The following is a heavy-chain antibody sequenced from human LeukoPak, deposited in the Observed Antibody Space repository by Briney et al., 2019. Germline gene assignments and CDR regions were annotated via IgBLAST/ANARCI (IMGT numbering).Heavy chain of an antibody. J-gene: IGHJ4*02. CDR2: INHSGST. CDR1: GGSFSGYY. D-gene: IGHD3-9*01. CDR3: ARGRAPVLRYFDWLLKEGYYFDY. Sequence: PSETLSLTCAVYGGSFSGYYWSWIRQPPGKGLEWIGEINHSGSTNYNPSLKSRVTISVDTSKNQFSLKLSSVTAADTAVYYCARGRAPVLRYFDWLLKEGYYFDYWGQGTLVTVSS. V-gene: IGHV4-34*01.